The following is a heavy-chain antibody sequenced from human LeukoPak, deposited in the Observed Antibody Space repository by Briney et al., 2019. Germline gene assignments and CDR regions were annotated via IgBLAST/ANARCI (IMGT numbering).Heavy chain of an antibody. Sequence: GGSLRLSCAASGFTFSDYDMHWVRQATGKGLERVSVVGKAGGTWYPASVKGRFTISRDNAKNSLYLQMNSLRVEDTAVYYCARDLCDSSSCHRYFELWGRGTLVTVSS. J-gene: IGHJ2*01. D-gene: IGHD2-2*01. CDR2: VGKAGGT. CDR3: ARDLCDSSSCHRYFEL. CDR1: GFTFSDYD. V-gene: IGHV3-13*01.